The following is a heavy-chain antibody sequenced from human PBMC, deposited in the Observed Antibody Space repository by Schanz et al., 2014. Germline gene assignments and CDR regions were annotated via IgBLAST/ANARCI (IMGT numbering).Heavy chain of an antibody. Sequence: QVQLVQSGSELKKPGASVNISCKASGYIFTNYVMNWVRQAPGQGLEWMGWISVDNGNTNYAQKLQGRVTMTIDTSTSTAYMELRSLRSDDTAVYYCARDGAYCGGDCYSVDYWGQGTLVTVSS. V-gene: IGHV1-18*01. D-gene: IGHD2-21*02. CDR2: ISVDNGNT. CDR3: ARDGAYCGGDCYSVDY. J-gene: IGHJ4*02. CDR1: GYIFTNYV.